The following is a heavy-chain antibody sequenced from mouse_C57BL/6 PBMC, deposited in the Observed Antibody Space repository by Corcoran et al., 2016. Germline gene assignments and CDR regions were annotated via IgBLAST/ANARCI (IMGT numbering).Heavy chain of an antibody. CDR1: GYTFTSYD. CDR2: IYPRDGST. CDR3: AKAYYSNLDYFDF. J-gene: IGHJ2*01. D-gene: IGHD2-5*01. V-gene: IGHV1-85*01. Sequence: QVQLQQSGPELVKPGASVKLSCKASGYTFTSYDINWVKQRPGQGLEWIGWIYPRDGSTKYNEKFKGKATLTVDTSSSTAYMELHSLPSEDSAVYFCAKAYYSNLDYFDFWGQGTTLTVSS.